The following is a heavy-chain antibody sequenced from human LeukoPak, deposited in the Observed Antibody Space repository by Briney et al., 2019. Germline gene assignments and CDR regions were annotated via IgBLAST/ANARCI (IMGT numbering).Heavy chain of an antibody. CDR3: ARVTPYYYDEEALFDY. Sequence: GGSLRLSCAASGFTFTNYAMHWVRQAPGKGLEWVAVISYDETNKYYEDSVKGRFTISRDSSKNTLYLQMSSLRDEDTAVYYCARVTPYYYDEEALFDYWGQGTLVTVSS. CDR1: GFTFTNYA. J-gene: IGHJ4*02. V-gene: IGHV3-30*04. CDR2: ISYDETNK. D-gene: IGHD3-22*01.